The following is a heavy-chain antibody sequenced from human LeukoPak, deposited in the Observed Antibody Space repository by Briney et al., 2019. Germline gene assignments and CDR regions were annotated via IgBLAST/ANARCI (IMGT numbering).Heavy chain of an antibody. D-gene: IGHD2-15*01. V-gene: IGHV3-7*03. J-gene: IGHJ4*03. CDR1: GFTFSSDC. CDR3: ARDWGAIPTATTGSANSCSSRLDY. CDR2: IRHDGSEK. Sequence: GGSLRLSCAASGFTFSSDCMSWVRQAPGKGLEWVADIRHDGSEKYYADSVKGRFTISRDNAKNSLYLQLNSLRAEDTAVYYCARDWGAIPTATTGSANSCSSRLDYWGHGTLVTVSS.